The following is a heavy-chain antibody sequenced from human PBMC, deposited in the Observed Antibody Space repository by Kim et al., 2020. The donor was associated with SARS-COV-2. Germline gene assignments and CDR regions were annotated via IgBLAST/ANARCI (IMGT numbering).Heavy chain of an antibody. CDR3: ASRVEAYYYYGMDV. J-gene: IGHJ6*02. V-gene: IGHV3-23*01. Sequence: GGSLRLSCAASGFTFSSYAMSWVRQAPGKGLEWVSAISGSGGSTYYADSVKGRFTISRDNSKNTLYLQMNSLRAEDTAVYYCASRVEAYYYYGMDVWGQGTTVTVSS. CDR1: GFTFSSYA. CDR2: ISGSGGST.